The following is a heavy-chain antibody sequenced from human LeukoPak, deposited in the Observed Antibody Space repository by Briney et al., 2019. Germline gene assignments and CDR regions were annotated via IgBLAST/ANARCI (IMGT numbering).Heavy chain of an antibody. CDR3: AGEMVRGVWGFDY. J-gene: IGHJ4*02. CDR2: IYYSGST. D-gene: IGHD3-10*01. V-gene: IGHV4-39*07. Sequence: SETLSLTCTVSGGSISSSSYYWGWIRQPPGKGLEWIGSIYYSGSTYYNPSLKSRVTISVDTSKNQFSLKLSSVTAADTAVYYCAGEMVRGVWGFDYWGQGTLVTVSS. CDR1: GGSISSSSYY.